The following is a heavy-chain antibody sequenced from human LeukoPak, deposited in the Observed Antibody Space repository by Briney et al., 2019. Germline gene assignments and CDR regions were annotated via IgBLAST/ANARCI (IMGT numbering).Heavy chain of an antibody. D-gene: IGHD3-22*01. CDR1: GFTFSSYA. J-gene: IGHJ4*02. Sequence: GGSLRLSCAASGFTFSSYAMSWVRQAPGKGLEWVSVISGSGGSTYYADSVKGRFTISRDNVRKSLYLQMNSLRAEDTAAYYCARAQYYYDSSGYTYYFDHWGEGTLVTVSS. CDR3: ARAQYYYDSSGYTYYFDH. CDR2: ISGSGGST. V-gene: IGHV3-23*01.